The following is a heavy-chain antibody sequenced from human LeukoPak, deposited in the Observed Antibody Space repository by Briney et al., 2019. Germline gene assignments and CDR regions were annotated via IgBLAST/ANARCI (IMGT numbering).Heavy chain of an antibody. J-gene: IGHJ4*02. Sequence: GGSLRLSCAGSGFTLSNYGMSWVRQAPGKGLEWVSSISGSGFNTFYSDSVKGRFTISRDNAKNSLYLQMNSLRVEDTAVYYCARGGAARPDFWGQGTLVTVSS. D-gene: IGHD6-6*01. CDR1: GFTLSNYG. CDR2: ISGSGFNT. V-gene: IGHV3-23*01. CDR3: ARGGAARPDF.